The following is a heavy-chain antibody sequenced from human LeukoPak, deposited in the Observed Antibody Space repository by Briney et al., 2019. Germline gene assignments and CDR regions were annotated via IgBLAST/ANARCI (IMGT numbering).Heavy chain of an antibody. CDR1: GFTFSSYG. V-gene: IGHV3-23*01. Sequence: PGGSLGLSCAASGFTFSSYGMSWVRRAPGKGLEWVSAISGSGGSTYYADSVKGRFTISRDNSKNTLYLQMNSLRAEDTAVYYCARGGGYSYGSFDYWGQGTLVTVSS. CDR3: ARGGGYSYGSFDY. CDR2: ISGSGGST. D-gene: IGHD5-18*01. J-gene: IGHJ4*02.